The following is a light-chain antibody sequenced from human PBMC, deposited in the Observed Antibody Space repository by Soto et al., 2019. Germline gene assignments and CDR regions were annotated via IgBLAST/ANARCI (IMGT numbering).Light chain of an antibody. Sequence: EIVLTQSPATLSLSPGERATLSCRASQSVSSYLAWYQQKPGQAPRLLMYEASNRATGIPARFSGGGSGTDFTLTISSLQSEDFAVYYCQQYNSWPLTFGGGTKVEIK. CDR2: EAS. CDR1: QSVSSY. V-gene: IGKV3-11*01. J-gene: IGKJ4*01. CDR3: QQYNSWPLT.